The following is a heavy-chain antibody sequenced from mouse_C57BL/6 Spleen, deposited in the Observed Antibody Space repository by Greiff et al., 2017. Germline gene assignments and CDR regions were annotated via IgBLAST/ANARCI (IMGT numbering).Heavy chain of an antibody. CDR3: ARDGTPDY. CDR1: GFTFSSYA. V-gene: IGHV5-4*01. Sequence: EVKLVESGGGFVKPGGSLKLSCAASGFTFSSYAMSWVRQTPEKRLEWVATISDGGSYTYYPDNVKGRFTISRDKAKNNLYLQMSHLKSENTAMYYCARDGTPDYGGQGTTLTVSS. CDR2: ISDGGSYT. D-gene: IGHD1-1*02. J-gene: IGHJ2*01.